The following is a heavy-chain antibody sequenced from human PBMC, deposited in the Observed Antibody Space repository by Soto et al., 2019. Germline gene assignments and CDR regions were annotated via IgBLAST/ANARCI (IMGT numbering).Heavy chain of an antibody. V-gene: IGHV4-4*02. J-gene: IGHJ4*02. D-gene: IGHD4-17*01. CDR3: ERGRDYVDYFDY. Sequence: SDTLSLTCAVSGDAISSSKWWSWVRQPPGKGLEWIGEIYHSGSTNYNPSLKSRVIISVDKSKNQFSLKLSSVTDADTAVYYCERGRDYVDYFDYWGQGTLFTVSS. CDR1: GDAISSSKW. CDR2: IYHSGST.